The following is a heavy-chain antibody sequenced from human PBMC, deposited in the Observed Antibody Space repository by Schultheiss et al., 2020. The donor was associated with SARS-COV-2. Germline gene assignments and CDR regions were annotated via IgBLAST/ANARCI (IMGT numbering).Heavy chain of an antibody. CDR2: FDPETGDT. Sequence: ASVKVSCKVSGYTLTELSMHWVRQAPGKGLEWMGGFDPETGDTIYAQKFQGRVTMTTDTSTSTAYMELRSLRSDDTAVYYCARLITMVRGVIIPNLSHLDYWGQGTLVTVSS. J-gene: IGHJ4*02. CDR1: GYTLTELS. D-gene: IGHD3-10*01. CDR3: ARLITMVRGVIIPNLSHLDY. V-gene: IGHV1-24*01.